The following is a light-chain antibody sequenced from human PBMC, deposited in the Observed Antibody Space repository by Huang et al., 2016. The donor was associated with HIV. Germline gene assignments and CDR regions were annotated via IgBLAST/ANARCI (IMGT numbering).Light chain of an antibody. J-gene: IGKJ4*01. Sequence: DIQMTQSPSSLSASVGDRVIMTCRVSQTITTYLNWYQQRPGKAPKLLIYAASSLQSGVPSRFSGSGSGTDFTLTISSLQPEDFATYYCQQSYSSLLSFGGGTKVAIK. V-gene: IGKV1-39*01. CDR2: AAS. CDR3: QQSYSSLLS. CDR1: QTITTY.